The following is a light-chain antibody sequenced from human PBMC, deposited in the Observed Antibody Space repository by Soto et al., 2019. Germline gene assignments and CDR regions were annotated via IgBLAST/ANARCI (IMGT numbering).Light chain of an antibody. CDR1: QSVSRY. CDR3: QQYNNWRS. J-gene: IGKJ1*01. Sequence: EIVLTQSPGTLSLSPGERATLSCRASQSVSRYLAWYQQKPGQAPRLLIYDASTRATGIPARFSGSGSGTEFTLTIRGLQSEDFAVYYCQQYNNWRSFGQGTKVDIK. CDR2: DAS. V-gene: IGKV3D-15*01.